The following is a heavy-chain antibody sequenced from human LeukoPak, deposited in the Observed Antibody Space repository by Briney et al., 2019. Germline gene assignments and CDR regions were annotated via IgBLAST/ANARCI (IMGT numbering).Heavy chain of an antibody. D-gene: IGHD6-13*01. J-gene: IGHJ4*02. CDR1: GGSFSGYY. CDR2: INHSGST. Sequence: SETLSLTCAVYGGSFSGYYWSWIRQPPGKGLEWIGEINHSGSTNYNPSLKSRVTISVDTSKNQFSLKLSSVTAADTAVYYCARGLVPSGIAAADPLAGGLTFDYWGQGTLVTVSS. V-gene: IGHV4-34*01. CDR3: ARGLVPSGIAAADPLAGGLTFDY.